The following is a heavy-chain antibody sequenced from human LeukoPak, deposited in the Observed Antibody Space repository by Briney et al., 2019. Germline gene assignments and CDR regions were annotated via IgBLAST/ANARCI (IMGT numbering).Heavy chain of an antibody. CDR3: AINAREGYGEYYYFDP. CDR1: GYTFTGYY. J-gene: IGHJ5*02. D-gene: IGHD4-17*01. Sequence: GASVKVSCKASGYTFTGYYMHWVRQAPGQGLEWMGRINPNSGGTNYAQKFQGRVTMTRDTSISTAYMELSRLRSDDTAVYYCAINAREGYGEYYYFDPWGQGTLVSVSS. CDR2: INPNSGGT. V-gene: IGHV1-2*06.